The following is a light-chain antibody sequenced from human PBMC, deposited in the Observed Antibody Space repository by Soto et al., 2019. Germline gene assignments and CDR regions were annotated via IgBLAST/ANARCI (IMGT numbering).Light chain of an antibody. J-gene: IGKJ1*01. Sequence: DLHIPPSPSPLSASVGDRVTITCRPSPSISSWLAWYQQKPGKAPKLLIYKPPSLESVVQSRFSGSGSGTEFALIISIVQPEDFATYDCPQYNSYGTVAQGTKV. CDR1: PSISSW. CDR2: KPP. V-gene: IGKV1-5*03. CDR3: PQYNSYGT.